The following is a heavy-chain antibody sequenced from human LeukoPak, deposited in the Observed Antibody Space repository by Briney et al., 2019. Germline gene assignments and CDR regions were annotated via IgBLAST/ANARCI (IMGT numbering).Heavy chain of an antibody. CDR3: AREYNYDLDV. Sequence: GGSLRLSCAASGFTFSRHWMHWVRQAPGKGLVWVSRIKGDQSTTNYADFVKGRFTISGDNAKNTLYLQMNSLRAEDTAVYYCAREYNYDLDVWGKGTTVTVSS. CDR2: IKGDQSTT. J-gene: IGHJ6*04. V-gene: IGHV3-74*01. CDR1: GFTFSRHW.